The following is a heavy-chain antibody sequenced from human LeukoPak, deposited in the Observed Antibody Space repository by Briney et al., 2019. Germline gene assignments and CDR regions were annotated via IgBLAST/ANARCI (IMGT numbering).Heavy chain of an antibody. CDR2: IYYSGST. CDR1: GGSVSSGSYY. Sequence: SETLSLTCTVSGGSVSSGSYYWSWIRQPPGKGLEWIGYIYYSGSTNYNPSLKSRVTISVDTSKNQFSLKLSSVTAADTAVYYCATDEPALRWNAFDIWGQGTMVTVSS. V-gene: IGHV4-61*01. D-gene: IGHD4-23*01. J-gene: IGHJ3*02. CDR3: ATDEPALRWNAFDI.